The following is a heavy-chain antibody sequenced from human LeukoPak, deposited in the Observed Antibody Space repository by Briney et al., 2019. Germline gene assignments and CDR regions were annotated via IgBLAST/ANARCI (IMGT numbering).Heavy chain of an antibody. CDR1: GFTFSSYW. CDR2: IKQDGSEK. D-gene: IGHD6-19*01. CDR3: AKDLGYSSDSPPDFDY. J-gene: IGHJ4*02. V-gene: IGHV3-7*03. Sequence: PGGSLRLSCAASGFTFSSYWMSWVRQAPGKGLEWVANIKQDGSEKYYVDSVKGRFTISRDNAKNSLYLQMNSLRAEDTAVYYCAKDLGYSSDSPPDFDYWGQGTLVTVSS.